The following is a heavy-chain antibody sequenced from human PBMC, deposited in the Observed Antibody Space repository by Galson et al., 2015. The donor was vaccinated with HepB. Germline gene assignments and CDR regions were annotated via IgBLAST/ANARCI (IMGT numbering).Heavy chain of an antibody. J-gene: IGHJ6*02. CDR2: IFYSGTT. CDR1: GYSISRSNW. CDR3: ARTFLTTYGVDV. Sequence: SETLSLTCAVSGYSISRSNWWGWIRQPPGKGLEWIGYIFYSGTTYYNPSLESRVTMSLDTSRNPFSLKLTSVTAVDTAVYYCARTFLTTYGVDVWGQGTTVTVSS. D-gene: IGHD1-14*01. V-gene: IGHV4-28*01.